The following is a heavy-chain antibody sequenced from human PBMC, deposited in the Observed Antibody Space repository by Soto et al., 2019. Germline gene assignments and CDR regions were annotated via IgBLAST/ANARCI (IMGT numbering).Heavy chain of an antibody. CDR3: AKARDHQWVRLPFDY. CDR2: FSATSENT. CDR1: GFFFSSYT. V-gene: IGHV3-23*01. J-gene: IGHJ4*02. Sequence: EVQLLESGGGLVQPGGSLILFCVGSGFFFSSYTMTWVRQAPGKWLEWVSSFSATSENTYYADSVRGRFTIPRDNSKNTLIMQMNSLTAEATAMYYCAKARDHQWVRLPFDYWGQGILVIV. D-gene: IGHD1-26*01.